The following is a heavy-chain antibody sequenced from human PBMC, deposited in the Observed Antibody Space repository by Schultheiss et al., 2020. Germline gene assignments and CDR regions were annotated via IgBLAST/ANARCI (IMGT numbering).Heavy chain of an antibody. Sequence: WGSLRLSCAASGFTVSSNYMSWVRQAPGKGLEWVSVIYSGGSTYYADSVKGRFTISRDNSKNTLYLQMNSLRAEDTAVYYCEATGYYGSGSLGWGQGTLVTVSS. CDR2: IYSGGST. CDR3: EATGYYGSGSLG. J-gene: IGHJ4*02. CDR1: GFTVSSNY. V-gene: IGHV3-53*01. D-gene: IGHD3-10*01.